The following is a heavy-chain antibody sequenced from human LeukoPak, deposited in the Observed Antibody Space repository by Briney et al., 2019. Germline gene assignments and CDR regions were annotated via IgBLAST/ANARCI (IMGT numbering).Heavy chain of an antibody. Sequence: GGSLRLSCAASGFTFSSYWMSWVRQAPGKGLEWVANIKQDGSEKYYVDSVKGRFTISRDNAKNSLYLQMNSLRAEDTAVYYCARDPEGAAYYYGMDVWGQGTTVTVSS. CDR1: GFTFSSYW. CDR2: IKQDGSEK. D-gene: IGHD1-26*01. V-gene: IGHV3-7*01. CDR3: ARDPEGAAYYYGMDV. J-gene: IGHJ6*02.